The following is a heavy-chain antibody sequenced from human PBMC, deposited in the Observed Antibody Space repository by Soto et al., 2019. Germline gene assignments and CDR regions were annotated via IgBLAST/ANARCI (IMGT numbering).Heavy chain of an antibody. CDR1: GGSISSGGYS. J-gene: IGHJ6*02. CDR2: IYHSGGT. CDR3: ARGFDSYFYGLDV. Sequence: QLQLQESGSGLVRSSETLSLTCVVSGGSISSGGYSWSWIRQPPGKGLAWIGYIYHSGGTYYNPSLRSRVTISVERSKNQFSLILISVTAADTAVYYCARGFDSYFYGLDVWGQGTTVTVSS. V-gene: IGHV4-30-2*01. D-gene: IGHD3-22*01.